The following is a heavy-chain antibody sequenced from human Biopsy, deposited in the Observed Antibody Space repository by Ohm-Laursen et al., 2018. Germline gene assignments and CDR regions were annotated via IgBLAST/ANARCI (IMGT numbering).Heavy chain of an antibody. CDR2: INVYSNKK. CDR3: ARSPGRDRMDV. J-gene: IGHJ6*02. D-gene: IGHD1-14*01. Sequence: SLRLSCAASEFTCSGYSMNWVRQAPGRGLEWVSYINVYSNKKYYADSVKGRFIVSRDNDKNSLYLQMNSLRAEDTAVYHCARSPGRDRMDVWGQGTTGTVSS. CDR1: EFTCSGYS. V-gene: IGHV3-48*04.